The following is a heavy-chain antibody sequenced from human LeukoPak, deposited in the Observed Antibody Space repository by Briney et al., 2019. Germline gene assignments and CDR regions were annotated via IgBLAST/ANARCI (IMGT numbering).Heavy chain of an antibody. D-gene: IGHD3-22*01. J-gene: IGHJ4*02. CDR2: ISGSGGST. Sequence: GGSLRLSCAASGFTFSTYAMNWVRQAPGKGLEWVSAISGSGGSTYTADSVKGRSTTSRNNSKNTLYLQMNSLRAEDTAIYYCAKIPHSSYYYDSSGYLDYWGQGTLVSVSS. V-gene: IGHV3-23*01. CDR1: GFTFSTYA. CDR3: AKIPHSSYYYDSSGYLDY.